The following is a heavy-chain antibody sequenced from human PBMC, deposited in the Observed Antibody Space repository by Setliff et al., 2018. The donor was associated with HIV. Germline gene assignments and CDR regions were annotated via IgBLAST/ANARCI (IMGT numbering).Heavy chain of an antibody. D-gene: IGHD3-22*01. V-gene: IGHV4-39*07. J-gene: IGHJ4*02. CDR2: ISYRGDT. CDR3: ARAPYYDYRGLAVYYFDY. CDR1: GGSISSYY. Sequence: PSETLSLTCSVSGGSISSYYWSWIRQPPGQGLEWIGSISYRGDTFYNTSLKTRITISVDTSKNHLSLKVSSLTAADTAVYYCARAPYYDYRGLAVYYFDYWGQGTLVTVSS.